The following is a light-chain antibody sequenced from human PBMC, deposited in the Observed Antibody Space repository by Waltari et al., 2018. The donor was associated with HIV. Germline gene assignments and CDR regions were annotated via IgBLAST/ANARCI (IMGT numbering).Light chain of an antibody. CDR1: SSDVGGYNY. V-gene: IGLV2-14*03. CDR2: VVS. Sequence: QSALTQPASVSGSPGQSITISCTGTSSDVGGYNYVSWYQHHPGKPPKLMIYVVSNRPSRVSKRFAGAKSRNTTSLTISGLQPEDEADYYCSSYTSRSTLVFGGETKLTVL. J-gene: IGLJ2*01. CDR3: SSYTSRSTLV.